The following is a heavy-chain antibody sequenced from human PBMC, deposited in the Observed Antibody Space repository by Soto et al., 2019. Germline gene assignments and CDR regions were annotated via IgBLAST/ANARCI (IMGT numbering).Heavy chain of an antibody. Sequence: GGSLRLSCAASGFTLSRYWIHWVRQAPGKGLVWVSHINTDGSSTTYADSVKGRFAISRDNAKNTLYLQMNSLRAEDTAVYYCARTGYYYDTRGYDFDYWGQGTLVTVSS. V-gene: IGHV3-74*01. CDR1: GFTLSRYW. CDR3: ARTGYYYDTRGYDFDY. J-gene: IGHJ4*02. CDR2: INTDGSST. D-gene: IGHD3-22*01.